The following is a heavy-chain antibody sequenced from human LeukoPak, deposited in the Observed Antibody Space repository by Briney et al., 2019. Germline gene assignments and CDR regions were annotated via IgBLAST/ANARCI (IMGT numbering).Heavy chain of an antibody. V-gene: IGHV4-34*01. CDR1: GGSFSGYY. J-gene: IGHJ3*02. CDR2: IYHSGST. D-gene: IGHD3-22*01. CDR3: ARESPPNYYDSSGYKDDAFDI. Sequence: SETLSLTCAVYGGSFSGYYWSWIRQPPGKGLEWIGEIYHSGSTYYNPSLKSRVTISVDTSKNQFSLKLSSVTAADTAVYYCARESPPNYYDSSGYKDDAFDIWGQGTMVTVSS.